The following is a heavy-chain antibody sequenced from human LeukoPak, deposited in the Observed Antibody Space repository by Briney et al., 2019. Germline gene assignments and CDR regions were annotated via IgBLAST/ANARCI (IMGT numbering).Heavy chain of an antibody. CDR3: ARVRGSYYNPWYFDY. CDR2: IYHSGST. J-gene: IGHJ4*02. D-gene: IGHD3-10*01. CDR1: GGSISSGGYS. Sequence: PSQTLSLTCAVSGGSISSGGYSWSWIRQPPGKGLEWIGYIYHSGSTYYNPSLKSRVTIPVDRSKNQFSLKLSSVTAADTAVYYCARVRGSYYNPWYFDYWGQGTLVTVSS. V-gene: IGHV4-30-2*01.